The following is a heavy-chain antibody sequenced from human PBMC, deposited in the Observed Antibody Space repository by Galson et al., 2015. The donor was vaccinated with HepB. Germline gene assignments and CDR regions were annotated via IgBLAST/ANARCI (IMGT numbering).Heavy chain of an antibody. D-gene: IGHD5-12*01. V-gene: IGHV3-11*06. CDR2: ISSSSSYT. CDR1: GFTFSDYY. Sequence: SLRLSCAASGFTFSDYYMSWIRQAPGKGLEWVSYISSSSSYTNYADSVKGRFTISRDNAKNSLYLQMNSLRAEDTAVYYCARDGSEDSGYDFGSFFYYGMDVWGQGTTVTVSS. CDR3: ARDGSEDSGYDFGSFFYYGMDV. J-gene: IGHJ6*02.